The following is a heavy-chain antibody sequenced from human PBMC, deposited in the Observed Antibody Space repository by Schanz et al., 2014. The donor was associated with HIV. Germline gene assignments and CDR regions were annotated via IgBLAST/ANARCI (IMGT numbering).Heavy chain of an antibody. Sequence: EVQLLESGGGLIQPGGSLRLSCTAFGFTFSTYAMTWVRQAPGKGLEWVSAIVSSGGDTYYADFVEGRFTISRDNSKNTLYLQMHSLRDEDTAVYYCARAGVTDRFDHWGQGTLVTVSS. CDR1: GFTFSTYA. J-gene: IGHJ4*02. D-gene: IGHD2-21*02. V-gene: IGHV3-23*01. CDR3: ARAGVTDRFDH. CDR2: IVSSGGDT.